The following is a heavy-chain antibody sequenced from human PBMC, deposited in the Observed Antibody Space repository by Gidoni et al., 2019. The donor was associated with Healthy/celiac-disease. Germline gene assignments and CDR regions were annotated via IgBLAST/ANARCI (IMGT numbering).Heavy chain of an antibody. CDR1: GFSLSTSGVG. D-gene: IGHD1-26*01. V-gene: IGHV2-5*02. J-gene: IGHJ4*02. CDR2: IYWDDDK. CDR3: AHNSPTKWELRRGNFDY. Sequence: QITLKESGPTLVKPTQTLTLTCTFSGFSLSTSGVGVGWIRQPPGKALEWLALIYWDDDKRYSPSLKSRLTITKDTSKNQVVLTMTNMDPVDTATYYCAHNSPTKWELRRGNFDYWGQGTLVTVSS.